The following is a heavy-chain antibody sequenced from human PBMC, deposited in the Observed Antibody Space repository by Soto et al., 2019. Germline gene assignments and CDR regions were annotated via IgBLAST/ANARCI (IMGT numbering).Heavy chain of an antibody. CDR2: IYYSGST. V-gene: IGHV4-31*03. CDR3: ARMYYYDSSGYSRIPYYFDY. J-gene: IGHJ4*02. Sequence: SETLSLTCTVSGGSISSGGYYWSWIRQHPGKGLEWIGYIYYSGSTYYNPSLKSRATISVDTSKNQFSLKLSSVTAADTAVYYCARMYYYDSSGYSRIPYYFDYWGQGTLVTVSS. CDR1: GGSISSGGYY. D-gene: IGHD3-22*01.